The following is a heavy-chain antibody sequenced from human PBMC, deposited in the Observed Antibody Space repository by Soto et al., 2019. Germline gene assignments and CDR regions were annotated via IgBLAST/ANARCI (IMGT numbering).Heavy chain of an antibody. CDR3: ARHGRRSAYSSSWIDY. D-gene: IGHD6-13*01. J-gene: IGHJ4*02. CDR1: GFTFSSYS. Sequence: PGGSLRLSCAASGFTFSSYSMNWVRQAPGKGLEWVSYISSSSSTIYYADSVKGRFTISRDNAKNSLYLQMNSLRDEDTAVYYCARHGRRSAYSSSWIDYWGQGTLVTVSS. V-gene: IGHV3-48*02. CDR2: ISSSSSTI.